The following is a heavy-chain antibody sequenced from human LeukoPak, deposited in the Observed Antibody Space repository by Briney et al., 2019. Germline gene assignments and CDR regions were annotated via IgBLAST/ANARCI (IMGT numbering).Heavy chain of an antibody. D-gene: IGHD6-6*01. CDR1: GFTFDDYA. Sequence: SLRLSCAASGFTFDDYAMHWVRQAPGKGLEWVSGISWNSGSIGYADSVKGRFTISRDNAKNSLYLQMNSLRAEDTAVYYCARFEYMGYWGQGTLVTVSS. CDR3: ARFEYMGY. J-gene: IGHJ4*02. CDR2: ISWNSGSI. V-gene: IGHV3-9*01.